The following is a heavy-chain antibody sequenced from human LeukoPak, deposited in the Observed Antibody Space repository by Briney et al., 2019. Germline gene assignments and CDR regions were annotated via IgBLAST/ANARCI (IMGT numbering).Heavy chain of an antibody. Sequence: PGGSLRLSCAASGFTFRSYGMHWVRQVPGKGLEWVGVITYDGSKSFYADSVKGRFTISRDNSRNTLYLQMNSLRVEDRAVYFCAKDQRTMTRRMDVWGQGTAVTVSS. V-gene: IGHV3-30*18. CDR1: GFTFRSYG. J-gene: IGHJ6*02. D-gene: IGHD2-2*01. CDR3: AKDQRTMTRRMDV. CDR2: ITYDGSKS.